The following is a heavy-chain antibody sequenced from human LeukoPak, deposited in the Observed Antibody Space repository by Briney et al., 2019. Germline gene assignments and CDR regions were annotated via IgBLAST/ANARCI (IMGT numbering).Heavy chain of an antibody. CDR2: ISYDGSNK. D-gene: IGHD1-26*01. V-gene: IGHV3-30-3*01. CDR3: ARDELMGAATFDY. Sequence: GGSLRLSCAASGFTFSSYAMHWVRQAPGKGLEWVAVISYDGSNKYYADSVKGRFTISRDNSKNTLYLQMNSLRAEDTAVYYCARDELMGAATFDYWGQGTLVTVSS. J-gene: IGHJ4*02. CDR1: GFTFSSYA.